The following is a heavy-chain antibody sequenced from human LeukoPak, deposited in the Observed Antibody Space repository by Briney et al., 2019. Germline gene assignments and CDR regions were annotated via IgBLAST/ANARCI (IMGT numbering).Heavy chain of an antibody. CDR3: ARQTITMIVVVSPHAFDI. J-gene: IGHJ3*02. V-gene: IGHV4-39*01. CDR1: GGSFSGYY. D-gene: IGHD3-22*01. Sequence: PSETLSLTCAVYGGSFSGYYWGWIRQPPGKGLEWIGSIYYSGSTYYNPSLKSRVTISVDTSKNQFSLKLSSVTAADTAVYYCARQTITMIVVVSPHAFDIWSQGTMVTVSS. CDR2: IYYSGST.